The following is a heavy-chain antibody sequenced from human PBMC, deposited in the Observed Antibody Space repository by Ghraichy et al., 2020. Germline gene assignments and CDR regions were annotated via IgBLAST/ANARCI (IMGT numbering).Heavy chain of an antibody. CDR1: GGSISTYY. CDR2: VYMSGNT. Sequence: SETLSLTCTVSGGSISTYYWNWVRQPAGKRLEYIGRVYMSGNTHYNPSLNGRVTMSVDTSKNQFSLRLTSVTAADTAVYYCTRAPAIIVAFDFWGQGVPVTVSS. V-gene: IGHV4-4*07. CDR3: TRAPAIIVAFDF. D-gene: IGHD5-12*01. J-gene: IGHJ4*02.